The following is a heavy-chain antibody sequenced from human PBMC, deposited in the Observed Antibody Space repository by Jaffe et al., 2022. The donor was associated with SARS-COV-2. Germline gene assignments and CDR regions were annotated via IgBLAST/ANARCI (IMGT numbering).Heavy chain of an antibody. CDR3: ARGPYSSGWYGLDF. CDR1: GFTVSGNY. Sequence: EVQVVETGGGLIQPGGSLRLSCEVSGFTVSGNYMSWVRQAPGRGLEWVSVIYGGATTHYADSVKGRFTISRDSSKNTLFLQMNSLRVEDTAVYYCARGPYSSGWYGLDFWGQGTLVTVSS. CDR2: IYGGATT. J-gene: IGHJ4*02. V-gene: IGHV3-53*02. D-gene: IGHD6-19*01.